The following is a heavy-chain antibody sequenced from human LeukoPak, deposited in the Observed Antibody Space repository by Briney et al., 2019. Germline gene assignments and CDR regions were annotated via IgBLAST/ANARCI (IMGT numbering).Heavy chain of an antibody. CDR1: GFTFSSYW. J-gene: IGHJ5*02. V-gene: IGHV3-23*01. CDR2: ISGSGGST. Sequence: GGSLRLSCAASGFTFSSYWMHWVRQAPGKGLEWVSAISGSGGSTYYADSVKGRFTISRDNSKNTLYLQMNSLRAEDTAVYYCAKELNSGSPTAGFDPWGQGTLVTVSS. CDR3: AKELNSGSPTAGFDP. D-gene: IGHD3-10*01.